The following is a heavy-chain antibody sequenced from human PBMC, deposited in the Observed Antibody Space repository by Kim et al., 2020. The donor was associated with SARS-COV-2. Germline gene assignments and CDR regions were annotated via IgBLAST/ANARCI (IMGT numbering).Heavy chain of an antibody. D-gene: IGHD7-27*01. J-gene: IGHJ4*02. V-gene: IGHV1-3*01. CDR3: ARLGRGAHFDY. CDR2: INAGNGNT. CDR1: GYTFTSYA. Sequence: ASVKVSCKASGYTFTSYAMHWVRQAPGQRLEWMGWINAGNGNTKYSQKFQGRVTITRDTSASTAYMELSSLRSEDTAGYYCARLGRGAHFDYWGQGTLVTVSS.